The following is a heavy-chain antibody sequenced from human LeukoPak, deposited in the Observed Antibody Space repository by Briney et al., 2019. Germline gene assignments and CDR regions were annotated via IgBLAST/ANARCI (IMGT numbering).Heavy chain of an antibody. CDR3: ARDRGYSSFDY. V-gene: IGHV3-7*01. J-gene: IGHJ4*02. CDR1: GFTFSSYW. CDR2: INKDVSET. Sequence: GGSLRLSCAASGFTFSSYWMSWVRQAPGGGLEWVANINKDVSETNYVDSVKGRFTISRDNAKNSLYLQMTSLRVEDTAVYYCARDRGYSSFDYWGQETLVTVSS. D-gene: IGHD4-23*01.